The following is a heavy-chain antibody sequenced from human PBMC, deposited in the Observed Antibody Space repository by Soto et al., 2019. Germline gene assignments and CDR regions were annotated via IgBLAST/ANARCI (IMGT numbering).Heavy chain of an antibody. CDR3: ARGERQQQRDY. CDR2: FYHSGST. J-gene: IGHJ4*02. Sequence: SETMCFNSDTSGDETRSRQWWRWVRQPPVKGLEWIGEFYHSGSTNYNPSLKSRVIISVDKSKNQFSLKLSSVTDADTAVYYCARGERQQQRDYWGQGTLVTVS. V-gene: IGHV4-4*02. CDR1: GDETRSRQW. D-gene: IGHD6-13*01.